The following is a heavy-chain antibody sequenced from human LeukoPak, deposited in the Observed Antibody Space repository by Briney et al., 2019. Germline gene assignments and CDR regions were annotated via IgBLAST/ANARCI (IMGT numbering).Heavy chain of an antibody. CDR1: EFTFSSYS. CDR3: ARLRSGRYFDY. Sequence: GGSLRLSCAAYEFTFSSYSMNWVRQAPGKGLEWVSYISGGGSSKYYEDSAKGRFTISRDNAKNSLYLQMNSLRAEDTAVYYCARLRSGRYFDYWGQGTLVAVSS. J-gene: IGHJ4*02. CDR2: ISGGGSSK. D-gene: IGHD6-19*01. V-gene: IGHV3-48*04.